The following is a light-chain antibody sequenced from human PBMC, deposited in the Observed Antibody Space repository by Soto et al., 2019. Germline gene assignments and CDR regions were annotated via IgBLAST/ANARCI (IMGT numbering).Light chain of an antibody. J-gene: IGKJ1*01. Sequence: QMTQSPSTLSASVGDRVSITCRASQSIGSWLAWYQQKPGKAPNLLIYKASTLESGVPSRFSGSGSGTDFTLTISSLQPDDFATYYCQQYNTYSRTFGQGTKVEMK. V-gene: IGKV1-5*03. CDR2: KAS. CDR3: QQYNTYSRT. CDR1: QSIGSW.